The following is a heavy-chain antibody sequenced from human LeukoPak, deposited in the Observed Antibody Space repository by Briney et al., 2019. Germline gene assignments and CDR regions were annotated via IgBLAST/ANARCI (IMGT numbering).Heavy chain of an antibody. V-gene: IGHV3-48*03. D-gene: IGHD1-26*01. CDR3: AKRGPFIVGATLGFDY. J-gene: IGHJ4*02. CDR1: GFTFSSYE. Sequence: GGSLRLSCATSGFTFSSYEMNWVRQAPGKGLEWVSYISSSGSTIYYADSVKGRFTISRDNSKNTLYLQMNSLRAEDTAVYYCAKRGPFIVGATLGFDYWGQGTLVTVSS. CDR2: ISSSGSTI.